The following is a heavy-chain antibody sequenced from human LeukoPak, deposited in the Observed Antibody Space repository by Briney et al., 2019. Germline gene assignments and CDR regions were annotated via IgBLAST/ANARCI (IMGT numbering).Heavy chain of an antibody. CDR1: GFTFNDYY. V-gene: IGHV3-11*01. Sequence: PGGSLRLSCAASGFTFNDYYMSWIRQTPGKGLEWLSYINIGGTNTHYADSVKGRFTISRDNAKKSLYLEMNNLRAEDTAVYYCATDGAGFDTWGQGVLVTVSS. J-gene: IGHJ5*02. CDR3: ATDGAGFDT. CDR2: INIGGTNT.